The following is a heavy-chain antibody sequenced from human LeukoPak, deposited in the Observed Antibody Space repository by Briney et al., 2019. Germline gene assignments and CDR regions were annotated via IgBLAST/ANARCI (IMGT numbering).Heavy chain of an antibody. CDR2: INPSGGST. CDR3: ARLLEPYYFDY. J-gene: IGHJ4*02. V-gene: IGHV1-46*01. D-gene: IGHD3-3*01. Sequence: ASVKVSCKASGGTFSSYAISWVRQAPGQGLEWMGIINPSGGSTSYAQKFQGRVTMTRDTSTSTVYMELSSLRSEDTAVYYCARLLEPYYFDYWGQGTLVTVSS. CDR1: GGTFSSYA.